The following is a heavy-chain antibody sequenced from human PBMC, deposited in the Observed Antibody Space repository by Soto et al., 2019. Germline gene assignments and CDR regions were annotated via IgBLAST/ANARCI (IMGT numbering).Heavy chain of an antibody. CDR3: ARDRGYNWNYGWFDP. CDR2: ISVYNGNT. J-gene: IGHJ5*02. CDR1: GYNFTSYG. D-gene: IGHD1-7*01. V-gene: IGHV1-18*01. Sequence: QVQLVQSGAEVKKPGASVKVSCKASGYNFTSYGISWVRQAPGQGLEWMGWISVYNGNTNYAQKLQGRVTMTTDTSTSTVYMELRSLRSDDTAVYYCARDRGYNWNYGWFDPWGQGTLATVSS.